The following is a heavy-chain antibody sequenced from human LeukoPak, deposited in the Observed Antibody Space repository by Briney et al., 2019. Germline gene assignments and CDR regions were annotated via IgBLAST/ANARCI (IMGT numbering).Heavy chain of an antibody. V-gene: IGHV3-7*01. D-gene: IGHD3-3*01. CDR3: ARDITYYDSWNGYSDPVYYYYMDV. Sequence: GGSLRLSCAASGFTFSSYWMSWVRQAPGKGLEWVANIKEDGSEKYYVDSVKGRFTISRDNAKNSLYLLMNSVRVEDMAVYYCARDITYYDSWNGYSDPVYYYYMDVWGKGTTVTVPS. CDR2: IKEDGSEK. CDR1: GFTFSSYW. J-gene: IGHJ6*03.